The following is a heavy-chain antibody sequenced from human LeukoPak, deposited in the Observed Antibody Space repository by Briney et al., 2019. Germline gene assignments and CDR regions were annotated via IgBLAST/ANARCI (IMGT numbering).Heavy chain of an antibody. CDR2: IYYSGST. CDR3: ARQDYGGNSGENY. D-gene: IGHD4-23*01. J-gene: IGHJ4*02. CDR1: GGSISSYY. V-gene: IGHV4-39*01. Sequence: SSETLSLTCTVSGGSISSYYWGWIRQPPGKGLEWIGSIYYSGSTYYNPSLKSRVTISVDTSKNQFSLKLSSVTAADTAVYYCARQDYGGNSGENYWGQGTLVTVSS.